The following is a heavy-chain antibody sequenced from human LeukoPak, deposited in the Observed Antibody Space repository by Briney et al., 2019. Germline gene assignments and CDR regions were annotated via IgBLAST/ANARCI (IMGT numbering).Heavy chain of an antibody. Sequence: ASVKVSCKAFGGSFSSEAISWVRQAPGQGLEWMGGIIPIFGTANYAQKFRGRVTITTDESTSTAYMELSRLRSDDTAVYYCARLIVGATGGRRADYWGQGTLVTVSS. D-gene: IGHD1-26*01. V-gene: IGHV1-69*05. CDR3: ARLIVGATGGRRADY. CDR1: GGSFSSEA. CDR2: IIPIFGTA. J-gene: IGHJ4*02.